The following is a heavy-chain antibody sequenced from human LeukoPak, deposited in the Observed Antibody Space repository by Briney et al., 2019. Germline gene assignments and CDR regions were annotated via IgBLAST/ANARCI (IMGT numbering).Heavy chain of an antibody. Sequence: GASVKVSCKASGYIFTSYGMHWVRQAPGQRLEWMGWINTGNADTRHSQKFQGRVTITRDTSASTGYMELSSLGSEDTAVYYCARGTDSESYIIDYWGQGTLVTVSS. J-gene: IGHJ4*02. CDR2: INTGNADT. D-gene: IGHD3-10*01. CDR1: GYIFTSYG. CDR3: ARGTDSESYIIDY. V-gene: IGHV1-3*04.